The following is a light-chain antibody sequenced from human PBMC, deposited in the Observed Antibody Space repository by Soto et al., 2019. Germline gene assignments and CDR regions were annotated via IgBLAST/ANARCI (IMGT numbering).Light chain of an antibody. CDR3: QHFGNSPRTWT. J-gene: IGKJ1*01. V-gene: IGKV3-20*01. CDR1: QSVSSSY. Sequence: EIVLTQSPGTLSLSPGERVTLSCRASQSVSSSYFAWYQQRPGQTPRLLIYGTSNRASGIPDRFSGSGSGTDFTLTISRLEPEDFAVYYCQHFGNSPRTWTVGQGTKVDIK. CDR2: GTS.